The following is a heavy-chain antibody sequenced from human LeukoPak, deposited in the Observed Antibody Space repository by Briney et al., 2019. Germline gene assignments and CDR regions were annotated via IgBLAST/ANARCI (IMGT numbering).Heavy chain of an antibody. CDR3: VKDGYCSPVNCYKGFDY. J-gene: IGHJ4*02. CDR1: GFTFDDYA. D-gene: IGHD2-15*01. Sequence: GRSLRLSCAASGFTFDDYAMPWVRQAPGKGLEWVSGISWNSGNKGYADSVKGRFTISRDNAKNSLYLEMESLRAEDTAWYYCVKDGYCSPVNCYKGFDYWGQGTVVTVS. V-gene: IGHV3-9*01. CDR2: ISWNSGNK.